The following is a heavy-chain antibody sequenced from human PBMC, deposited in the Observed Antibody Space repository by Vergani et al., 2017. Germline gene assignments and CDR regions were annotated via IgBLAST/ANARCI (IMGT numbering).Heavy chain of an antibody. CDR2: ISATVGST. CDR3: ATKSCGTPGCQIGYFRE. CDR1: GFTFTKYA. D-gene: IGHD1-1*01. J-gene: IGHJ1*01. V-gene: IGHV3-23*01. Sequence: EVQLLESGGGLVQPGGSLRLSCAASGFTFTKYAMTRVRQAPGKGLEWVSTISATVGSTYYADSVKGRFTISRDNSKSTLYLQMNSLRTEDTAVYYCATKSCGTPGCQIGYFREWGQGTLVTVSS.